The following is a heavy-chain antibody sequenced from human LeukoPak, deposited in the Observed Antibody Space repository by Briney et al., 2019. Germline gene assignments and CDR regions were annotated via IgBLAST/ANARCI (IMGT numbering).Heavy chain of an antibody. CDR2: ISYDGSNK. D-gene: IGHD3-22*01. Sequence: GGSLRLSCVASGFTFSNYGMHWVRQAPGRGLEWVAVISYDGSNKYYADSVKGRFTISRYNSKNTLYLQMNSLRAEDTAVYYCAKDRYDSSEGWIDYWGQGTLVTVSS. J-gene: IGHJ4*02. CDR1: GFTFSNYG. CDR3: AKDRYDSSEGWIDY. V-gene: IGHV3-30*18.